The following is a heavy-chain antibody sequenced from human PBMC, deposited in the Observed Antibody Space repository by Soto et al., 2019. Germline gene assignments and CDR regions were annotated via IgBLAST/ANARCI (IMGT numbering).Heavy chain of an antibody. V-gene: IGHV4-59*12. CDR2: IYYSGST. J-gene: IGHJ6*03. CDR3: ARGLRFPGNYYYYYYMDV. D-gene: IGHD3-10*01. CDR1: GGSISSYY. Sequence: SETLSLTCTVSGGSISSYYWTWIRQPPGKGLEWIGYIYYSGSTNYNPSLKSRVTISVATSKNQFSLKLSSVTAADTAVYYCARGLRFPGNYYYYYYMDVWDKGTTVTVSS.